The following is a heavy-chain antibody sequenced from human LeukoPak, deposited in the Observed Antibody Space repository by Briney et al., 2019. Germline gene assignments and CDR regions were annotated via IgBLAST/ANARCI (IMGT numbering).Heavy chain of an antibody. CDR1: GFTFSSYA. Sequence: GGSLRLSCAASGFTFSSYAMSWVRQAPGKGLERGSAISGSGGSTYYADSVKGRFTISRDNSKSTLYLQMNSLRAEDTAVYYCEAQLERLWFSAPSYWGQGTLVTVSS. CDR2: ISGSGGST. V-gene: IGHV3-23*01. CDR3: EAQLERLWFSAPSY. D-gene: IGHD1-1*01. J-gene: IGHJ4*02.